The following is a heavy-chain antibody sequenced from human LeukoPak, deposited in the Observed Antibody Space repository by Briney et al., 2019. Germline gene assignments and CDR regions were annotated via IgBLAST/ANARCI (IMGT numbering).Heavy chain of an antibody. CDR2: ISSSSSYI. J-gene: IGHJ4*02. D-gene: IGHD3-10*01. V-gene: IGHV3-21*01. CDR1: GFTCSSYS. Sequence: PGRSLRLSCAASGFTCSSYSMNWVRQAPGKGLEWVSSISSSSSYIYYADSVKGRFTISRDNAKNSLYLQMNSLRAEDTAVYYCARDPIYGSGSYEGDYWGQGTLVTVSS. CDR3: ARDPIYGSGSYEGDY.